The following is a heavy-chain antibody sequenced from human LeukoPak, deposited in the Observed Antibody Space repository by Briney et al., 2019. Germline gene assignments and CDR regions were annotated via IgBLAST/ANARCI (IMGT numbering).Heavy chain of an antibody. CDR3: AKAYSSSWDDPFDY. CDR2: ISGSSDRT. V-gene: IGHV3-23*01. Sequence: PGGSLRLSCAVSGFTFDNYAMSWVRQAPGKGLEWVSVISGSSDRTHYAASVKGRFSISRDNSKNTLYLQMNSLRAEDTAVHYCAKAYSSSWDDPFDYWGQGALVTVSS. D-gene: IGHD6-13*01. CDR1: GFTFDNYA. J-gene: IGHJ4*02.